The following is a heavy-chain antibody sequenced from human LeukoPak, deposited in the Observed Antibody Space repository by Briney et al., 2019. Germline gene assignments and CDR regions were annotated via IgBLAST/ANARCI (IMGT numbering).Heavy chain of an antibody. CDR2: IYTSGST. V-gene: IGHV4-4*09. CDR1: GGSISSYY. CDR3: ASYRYRYDFWSGPHYYYYMDV. Sequence: SETLSLTCTVSGGSISSYYWSWIRQPPGKGLEWIGYIYTSGSTNYNPSPKSRVTISVDTSKNQFSLKLSSVTAADTAVYYCASYRYRYDFWSGPHYYYYMDVWGKGTTVTVSS. J-gene: IGHJ6*03. D-gene: IGHD3-3*01.